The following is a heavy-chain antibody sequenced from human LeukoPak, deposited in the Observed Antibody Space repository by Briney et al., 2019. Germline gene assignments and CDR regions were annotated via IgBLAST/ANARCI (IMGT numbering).Heavy chain of an antibody. CDR3: ASLYYDYVWGSYPPG. J-gene: IGHJ4*02. D-gene: IGHD3-16*02. CDR2: ISSSGSTI. Sequence: GGSLRLSCAASGFTFSDYYMSWIRQAPGKGLEWVSYISSSGSTIYYADSVKGRFTISRDNAKNSLYLQMNSLRAEDTAVYYFASLYYDYVWGSYPPGWGQGTLVTVSS. V-gene: IGHV3-11*04. CDR1: GFTFSDYY.